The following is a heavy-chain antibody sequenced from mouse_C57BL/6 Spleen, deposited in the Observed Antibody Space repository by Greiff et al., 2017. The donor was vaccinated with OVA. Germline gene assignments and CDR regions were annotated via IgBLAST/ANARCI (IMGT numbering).Heavy chain of an antibody. J-gene: IGHJ3*01. CDR3: ARHKDGFAY. D-gene: IGHD2-3*01. CDR2: ISGGGGNT. CDR1: GFTFSSYT. Sequence: EVKLVESGGGLVKPGGSLKLSCAASGFTFSSYTMSWVRQTPEKRLEWVATISGGGGNTYYPDSVKGRFTISRDTAKNTLYLQMSSLRSEDTALYYCARHKDGFAYWGQGTLVTVSA. V-gene: IGHV5-9*01.